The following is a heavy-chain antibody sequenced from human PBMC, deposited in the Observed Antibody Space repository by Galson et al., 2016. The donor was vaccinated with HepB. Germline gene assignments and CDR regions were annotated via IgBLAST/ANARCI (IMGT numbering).Heavy chain of an antibody. CDR1: GFTFSSYA. J-gene: IGHJ5*02. CDR2: ISGSGTNT. Sequence: SLRLSCAASGFTFSSYAMSWVRQAPGKGLEWVSLISGSGTNTYYADSVKDRFTISRDNSRNTLYLQMNSLRAEDTAVYYCAKDLTVTLHWFDPWGQGTLVTVSS. CDR3: AKDLTVTLHWFDP. V-gene: IGHV3-23*01. D-gene: IGHD2-15*01.